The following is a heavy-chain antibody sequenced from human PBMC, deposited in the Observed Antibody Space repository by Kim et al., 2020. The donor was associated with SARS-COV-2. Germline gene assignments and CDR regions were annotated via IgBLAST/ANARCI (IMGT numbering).Heavy chain of an antibody. CDR3: AKDTRGHYYYGMDV. J-gene: IGHJ6*02. V-gene: IGHV3-30*18. CDR1: GFTFSSYG. Sequence: GGSLRLSCAASGFTFSSYGMHWVRQAPGKGLEWVAVISYDGSNKYYADSVKGRFTISRDNSKNTLYLQMNSLRAEDTAVYYCAKDTRGHYYYGMDVWGQGTTVTVSS. D-gene: IGHD3-10*01. CDR2: ISYDGSNK.